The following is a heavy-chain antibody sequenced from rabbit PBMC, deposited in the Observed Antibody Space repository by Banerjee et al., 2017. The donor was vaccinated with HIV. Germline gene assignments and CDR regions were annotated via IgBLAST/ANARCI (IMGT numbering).Heavy chain of an antibody. D-gene: IGHD6-1*01. V-gene: IGHV1S45*01. J-gene: IGHJ3*01. Sequence: QEQLEESGGDLVKPGASLTLTCTASGFSFSSSYYMCWVRQAPGKGLEWIACISTDSSGTTYYATWAKGRFTISETSSTSVTLQMTSLTAADTATYFCARTNAGGYGYYLWGQGTLVTVS. CDR3: ARTNAGGYGYYL. CDR2: ISTDSSGTT. CDR1: GFSFSSSYY.